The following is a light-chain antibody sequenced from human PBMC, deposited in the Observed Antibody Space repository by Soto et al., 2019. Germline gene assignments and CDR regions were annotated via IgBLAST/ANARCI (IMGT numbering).Light chain of an antibody. V-gene: IGKV3-15*01. Sequence: EIVMTQSPATLSVSPGERATLSCRASQGVTTNLAWYQQKPGQAPRLLIYGASTRATGIPARFSGSGSGTEFTLTISSLQSEEFEVYYCQQYNTWPLTFGGGTKVEIK. J-gene: IGKJ4*01. CDR2: GAS. CDR3: QQYNTWPLT. CDR1: QGVTTN.